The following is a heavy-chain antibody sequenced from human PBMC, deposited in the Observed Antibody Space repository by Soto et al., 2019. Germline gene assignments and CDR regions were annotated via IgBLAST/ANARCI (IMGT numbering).Heavy chain of an antibody. V-gene: IGHV3-23*01. CDR2: ISGSGGST. Sequence: EVQLLESGGNVVQPGGSLRLSCAASGFTFSSYALTWVRQAPGKGLEWISGISGSGGSTYYADSVKGRFTISRDNSMHTLYLHTDSLTAEYRSIYYCARHHGGLLIHFHSWGQGTLVTVSS. D-gene: IGHD3-16*01. CDR3: ARHHGGLLIHFHS. J-gene: IGHJ4*02. CDR1: GFTFSSYA.